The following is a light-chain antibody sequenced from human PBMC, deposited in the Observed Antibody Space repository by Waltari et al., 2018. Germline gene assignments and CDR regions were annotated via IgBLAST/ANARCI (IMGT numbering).Light chain of an antibody. CDR2: GAS. CDR3: QQYTDWPVT. Sequence: ETVMTQSKDTLSVSLGERATLSCRASQDISTNLAWYQQKPGQAPRLLIYGASTRATGIPARFTAWGSRTDFTLTISSLQSEDFTVYFCQQYTDWPVTFGQGTRLEI. V-gene: IGKV3-15*01. J-gene: IGKJ5*01. CDR1: QDISTN.